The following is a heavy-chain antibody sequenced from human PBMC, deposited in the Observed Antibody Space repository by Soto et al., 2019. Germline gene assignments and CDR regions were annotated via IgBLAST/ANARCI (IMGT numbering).Heavy chain of an antibody. D-gene: IGHD3-22*01. CDR1: GGSISSDDYY. CDR2: IYHSGST. Sequence: KPSETLSLTCTVSGGSISSDDYYWSWIRQPPGKGLEWIGYIYHSGSTYYKPSLKSRVTISVDTSKNQFSLKLSSVTAADTAVYYCARESNYYNSRVIDSCAQGTLVTVSS. J-gene: IGHJ4*02. CDR3: ARESNYYNSRVIDS. V-gene: IGHV4-30-4*01.